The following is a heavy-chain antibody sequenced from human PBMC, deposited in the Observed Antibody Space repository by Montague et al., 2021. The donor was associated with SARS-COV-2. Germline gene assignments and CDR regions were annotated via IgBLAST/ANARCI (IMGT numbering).Heavy chain of an antibody. V-gene: IGHV4-39*01. Sequence: SETLSLTCTVSGGTGSSGSYYRDWIRQPPGKGLEWIGSIDNSGSTSYISSLESRLTISEDTPKKQFSLRLTSVTAADTAMYYCARRQDYFGAGSYIFDVWGQGIMVTVSS. CDR2: IDNSGST. CDR3: ARRQDYFGAGSYIFDV. J-gene: IGHJ3*01. D-gene: IGHD3-10*01. CDR1: GGTGSSGSYY.